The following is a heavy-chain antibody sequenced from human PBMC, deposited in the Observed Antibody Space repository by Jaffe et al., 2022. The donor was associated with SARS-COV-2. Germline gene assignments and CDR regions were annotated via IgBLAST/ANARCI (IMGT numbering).Heavy chain of an antibody. Sequence: QVQLVESGGGLVKPGGSLRLSCAASGFTFSDYYMSWIRQAPGKGLEWVSYISSSGSTIYYADSVKGRFTISRDNAKNSLYLQMNSLRAEDTAVYYCARVAEYCSGGSCYERGQDYYYGMDVWGQGTTVTVSS. CDR2: ISSSGSTI. V-gene: IGHV3-11*01. J-gene: IGHJ6*02. D-gene: IGHD2-15*01. CDR1: GFTFSDYY. CDR3: ARVAEYCSGGSCYERGQDYYYGMDV.